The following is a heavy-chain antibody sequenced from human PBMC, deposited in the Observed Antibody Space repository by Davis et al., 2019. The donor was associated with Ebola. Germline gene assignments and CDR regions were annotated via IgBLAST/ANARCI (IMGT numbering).Heavy chain of an antibody. Sequence: SETLSLTCAVYGGSFSGYYWSWIRQPPGRGLEWIGEVSHSGSTNYNPSLKSRVTISVDTSKNQFFLILSSVTAADTAVYYCARDRQGYYDSSGYPYFDYWGQGTLVTVPS. CDR1: GGSFSGYY. CDR3: ARDRQGYYDSSGYPYFDY. V-gene: IGHV4-34*01. D-gene: IGHD3-22*01. J-gene: IGHJ4*02. CDR2: VSHSGST.